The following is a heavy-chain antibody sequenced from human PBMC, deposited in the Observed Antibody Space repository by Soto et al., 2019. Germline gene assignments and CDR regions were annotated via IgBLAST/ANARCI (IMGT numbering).Heavy chain of an antibody. D-gene: IGHD3-22*01. CDR2: IYYSGST. J-gene: IGHJ5*02. Sequence: SETLSLTCTVSGDSLSRHYWSWIRQPPGKGLEWIGHIYYSGSTNYNPSLKSRVTISVDTSKNQFSLKLTSVTAADTAVYYCARVGNYDSSGHNWFDPWGQGTLVTVSS. V-gene: IGHV4-59*11. CDR1: GDSLSRHY. CDR3: ARVGNYDSSGHNWFDP.